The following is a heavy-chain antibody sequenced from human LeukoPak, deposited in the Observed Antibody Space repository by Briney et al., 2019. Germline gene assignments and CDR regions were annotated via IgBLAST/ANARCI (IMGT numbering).Heavy chain of an antibody. J-gene: IGHJ4*02. CDR3: AKDDSSGSFFEY. V-gene: IGHV3-30*18. D-gene: IGHD3-22*01. Sequence: GGSLRLSCAASGFTFSSYAMHWVRQAPGKGLEWVAVISYDGSNNYYADSVKGRFTISRDNSKNTLYLQMNSLRAEDAAVYYCAKDDSSGSFFEYWGQGTLVTVSS. CDR2: ISYDGSNN. CDR1: GFTFSSYA.